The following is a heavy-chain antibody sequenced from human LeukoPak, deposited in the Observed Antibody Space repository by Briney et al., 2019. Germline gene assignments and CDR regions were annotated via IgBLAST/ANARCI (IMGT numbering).Heavy chain of an antibody. J-gene: IGHJ5*02. CDR1: GYTFTSYY. CDR3: ARAAIPIEGWFDP. CDR2: INPSGGST. D-gene: IGHD3-3*01. V-gene: IGHV1-46*01. Sequence: GASVKVSCKASGYTFTSYYMHWVRQAPGQGLEWMGIINPSGGSTSCAQKFQGRVTMTRDTSTSTVYMELSSLRSEDTAVYYCARAAIPIEGWFDPWGQGTLVTVSS.